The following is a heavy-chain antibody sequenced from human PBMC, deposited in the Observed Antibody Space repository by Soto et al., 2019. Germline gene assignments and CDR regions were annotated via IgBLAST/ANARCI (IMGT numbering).Heavy chain of an antibody. CDR1: VYTSTGYG. D-gene: IGHD3-22*01. Sequence: XSLKASCKTSVYTSTGYGIIWVRQDPGQGLEWMGWITANNVNTNYAQKFQGRVTMTTDTSTATAYMELRSLRSDDTAVYYCARDMGGYYFEPNDYWGQGTLVTVSS. V-gene: IGHV1-18*01. CDR3: ARDMGGYYFEPNDY. J-gene: IGHJ4*02. CDR2: ITANNVNT.